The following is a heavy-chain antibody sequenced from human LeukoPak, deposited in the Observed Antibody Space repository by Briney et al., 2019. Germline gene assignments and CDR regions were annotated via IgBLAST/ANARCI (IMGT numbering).Heavy chain of an antibody. CDR1: GYTFTSYG. J-gene: IGHJ3*02. V-gene: IGHV1-18*01. Sequence: ASVKVSCKASGYTFTSYGISWVRQAPGQGLEWMGWISAYNGNTNYAQKLQGRVTMTTDTSTSTAYMELRSLRSDDTAVYYCARTYDFWSGYYAGTAFDIWGQGTMVTVSS. D-gene: IGHD3-3*01. CDR2: ISAYNGNT. CDR3: ARTYDFWSGYYAGTAFDI.